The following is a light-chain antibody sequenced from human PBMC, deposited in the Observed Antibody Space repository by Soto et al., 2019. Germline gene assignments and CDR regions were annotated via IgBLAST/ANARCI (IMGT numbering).Light chain of an antibody. CDR2: DVS. CDR1: SRDIGAYNL. Sequence: QSALTQPASVSGSPGQSITISCSGTSRDIGAYNLVSWYQQPPGKAPKLMVYDVSRRPSVVPDRFSGSKSGNTASLTISGLQADDEADYYCCSYAGTYTYVFGSGTKVTVL. CDR3: CSYAGTYTYV. J-gene: IGLJ1*01. V-gene: IGLV2-11*01.